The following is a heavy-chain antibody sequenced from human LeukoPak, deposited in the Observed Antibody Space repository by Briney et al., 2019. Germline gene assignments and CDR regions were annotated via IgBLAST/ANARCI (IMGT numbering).Heavy chain of an antibody. CDR3: ASGEQWRDDVFDV. J-gene: IGHJ3*01. D-gene: IGHD1/OR15-1a*01. V-gene: IGHV4-39*01. CDR1: GVSISSNKFY. Sequence: SETLSLTCAVSGVSISSNKFYWGWIRQPPGKTLEWIASIYDTGRTYSNPSLKSRVGIFVDTSQNQFSLNLTSVTATDTAVYFCASGEQWRDDVFDVWGQGTMLTVSS. CDR2: IYDTGRT.